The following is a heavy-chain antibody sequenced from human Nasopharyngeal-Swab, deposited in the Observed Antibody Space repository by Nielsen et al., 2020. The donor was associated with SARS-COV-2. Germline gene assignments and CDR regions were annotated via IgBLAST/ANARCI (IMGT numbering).Heavy chain of an antibody. J-gene: IGHJ4*02. CDR3: AKLSTTVVTPAFDY. CDR1: GVTFSSYA. Sequence: GGSLRLAWAAAGVTFSSYAMSWVRQAPGKGLEWVSAISGSGGSTYYADSVKGRFTISRGNSKNTLYLQMNSLRAEDTAVYYCAKLSTTVVTPAFDYWGQGTLVTVSS. D-gene: IGHD4-23*01. V-gene: IGHV3-23*01. CDR2: ISGSGGST.